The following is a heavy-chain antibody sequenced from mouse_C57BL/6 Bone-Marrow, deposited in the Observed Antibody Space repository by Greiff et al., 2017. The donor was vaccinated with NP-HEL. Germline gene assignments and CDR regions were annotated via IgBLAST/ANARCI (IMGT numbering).Heavy chain of an antibody. Sequence: EVKVEESGGGLVQPGGSLKLSCAASGFTFSDYYMYWVRQTPEKRLEWVAYISNGGGSTYYPDTVKGRFTISRDNATNTLYLQMSRLKSEDTAMYYCARHPAMDYWGQGTSVTVSS. CDR3: ARHPAMDY. CDR2: ISNGGGST. J-gene: IGHJ4*01. CDR1: GFTFSDYY. V-gene: IGHV5-12*01.